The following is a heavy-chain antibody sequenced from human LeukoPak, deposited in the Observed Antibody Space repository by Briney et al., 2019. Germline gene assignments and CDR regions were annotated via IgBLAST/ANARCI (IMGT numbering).Heavy chain of an antibody. CDR2: INPSGGST. CDR3: ARSKFRASGSHPFDY. J-gene: IGHJ4*02. V-gene: IGHV1-46*01. CDR1: GYTFTSYY. Sequence: ASVKVSCKASGYTFTSYYMHWVRQAPGQGLEWMGIINPSGGSTSYAQKFQGRVTMTRDTSTSTAYMELSSLRSEDTAVYYCARSKFRASGSHPFDYWGQGTLVTVSS. D-gene: IGHD1-26*01.